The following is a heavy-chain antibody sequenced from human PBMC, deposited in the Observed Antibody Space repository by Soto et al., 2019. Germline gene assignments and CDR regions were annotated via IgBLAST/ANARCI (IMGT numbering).Heavy chain of an antibody. V-gene: IGHV1-46*01. Sequence: QVQLVQSGAEVKKPGASVKVSCKAYGYTFTSYNIHWVRQDPGQGLEWVGMINPRGFFTTYAQKFRGRVTMTGNTSPSVVYMELNNLRSDDTAMYYCAIAAGRFGELFLFDPGGQGTLVSVST. CDR3: AIAAGRFGELFLFDP. D-gene: IGHD3-10*01. CDR2: INPRGFFT. CDR1: GYTFTSYN. J-gene: IGHJ5*02.